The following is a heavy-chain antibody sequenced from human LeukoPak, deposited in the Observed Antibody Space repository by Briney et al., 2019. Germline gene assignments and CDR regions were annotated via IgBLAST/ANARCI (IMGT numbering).Heavy chain of an antibody. D-gene: IGHD2-2*01. CDR1: GYTFTGYF. CDR3: ARDRPDTNCSSTSCYAAGMFDY. J-gene: IGHJ4*02. Sequence: ASVKVSCKASGYTFTGYFMHWVRQAPGQGLEWMGIINPSVGSTSYAQKFQGRITMTRDRSTSTVYMELSSLRSEDTAVYYCARDRPDTNCSSTSCYAAGMFDYWGQGTLVTVSS. CDR2: INPSVGST. V-gene: IGHV1-46*01.